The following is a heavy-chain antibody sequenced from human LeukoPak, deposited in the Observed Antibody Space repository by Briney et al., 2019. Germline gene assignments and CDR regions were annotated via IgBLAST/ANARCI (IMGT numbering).Heavy chain of an antibody. J-gene: IGHJ5*02. V-gene: IGHV4-30-4*01. Sequence: SETLSLTCTVSGGSISSGDYYWSWIRQPPGKGLEWIGYIYYSGSTYYNPSLKSRVTISVDTSKNQFSLKLSSVTAADTAVYYCARGDAQSNWFDPLGQGTLVTVSS. CDR3: ARGDAQSNWFDP. CDR1: GGSISSGDYY. CDR2: IYYSGST.